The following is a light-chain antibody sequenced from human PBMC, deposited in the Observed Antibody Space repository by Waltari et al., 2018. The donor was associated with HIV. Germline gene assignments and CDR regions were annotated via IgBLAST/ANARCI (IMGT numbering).Light chain of an antibody. CDR2: EVS. CDR1: SSDIGGYNY. V-gene: IGLV2-14*01. Sequence: QSALTQPASVSGSPGPSITISCTGTSSDIGGYNYVSWYQQHPGKAPKLMIYEVSTRPSGVSNRFSGSKSGNTASLTISGLQAEDEADYYCSSYTSSSTVIFGGGTKLAVL. CDR3: SSYTSSSTVI. J-gene: IGLJ2*01.